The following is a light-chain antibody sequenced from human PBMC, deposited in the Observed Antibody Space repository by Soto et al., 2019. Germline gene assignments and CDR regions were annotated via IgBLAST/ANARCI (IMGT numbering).Light chain of an antibody. CDR2: GNS. J-gene: IGLJ1*01. CDR1: SSNIGAGYD. CDR3: QSYDSSLSGLV. V-gene: IGLV1-40*01. Sequence: QSVLTQPPSVSGAPGQRVTISCTGSSSNIGAGYDVHWYQQLPGTAPKLLIYGNSNRPSGVPDRFSGSKSGTSASLAITGLQDEDEADYYCQSYDSSLSGLVFGTGTTLTVL.